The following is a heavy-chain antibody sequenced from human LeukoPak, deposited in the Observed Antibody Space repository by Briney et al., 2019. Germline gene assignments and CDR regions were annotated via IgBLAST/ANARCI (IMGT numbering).Heavy chain of an antibody. CDR3: AKGYYYDSSGNYFDY. D-gene: IGHD3-22*01. CDR2: ISGSGGST. CDR1: GLIFRNYA. J-gene: IGHJ4*02. Sequence: GGSLRLSCTASGLIFRNYAMTWVRQAPGKGLEWVSAISGSGGSTYYADSVKGRFTISRDNSKNTLYLQMNSLRAEDTAVYYCAKGYYYDSSGNYFDYWGQGTLVTVSS. V-gene: IGHV3-23*01.